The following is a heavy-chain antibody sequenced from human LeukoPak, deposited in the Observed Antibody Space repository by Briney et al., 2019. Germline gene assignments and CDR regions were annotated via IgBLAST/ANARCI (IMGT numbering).Heavy chain of an antibody. CDR3: ARGIESYGDYGY. CDR1: GVSISGSY. CDR2: MYNSGST. Sequence: SETLSLTCTVSGVSISGSYWSWVRQPPGKGLEWIAYMYNSGSTNYNPSLKSRVTISIDTSKNQFSLKLSSLTAADTAIYYCARGIESYGDYGYWGQGILVTVSS. D-gene: IGHD4-17*01. J-gene: IGHJ4*02. V-gene: IGHV4-59*01.